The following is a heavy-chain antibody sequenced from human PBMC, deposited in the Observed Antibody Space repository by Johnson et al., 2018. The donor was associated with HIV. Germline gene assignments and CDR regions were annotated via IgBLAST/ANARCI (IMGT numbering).Heavy chain of an antibody. CDR3: ARDSTPWGGDHVGYAFDI. J-gene: IGHJ3*02. CDR1: GFTFSSYA. D-gene: IGHD4-17*01. V-gene: IGHV3-30-3*01. Sequence: QVQLVESGGGVVQPGRSLRLSCAASGFTFSSYAMHWVRQAPGKGLEWVAVISYDGSNNYYADSVKGRFTISRDNSKNTLYLQMNSLRAEDTAVYYCARDSTPWGGDHVGYAFDIWGRGTMVTVSS. CDR2: ISYDGSNN.